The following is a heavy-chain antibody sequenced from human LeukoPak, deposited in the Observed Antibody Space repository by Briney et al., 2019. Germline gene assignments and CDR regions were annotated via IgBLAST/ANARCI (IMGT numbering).Heavy chain of an antibody. Sequence: GGSLRLSCAASGFTFSSYGMHWVRQAPGKGLEWVAFIRFDGSNKYYADSVKGRFTISRDNSKNTLYLEMSNLRAEDTALYYCAVSPEITWGQGTLVTVSS. CDR3: AVSPEIT. V-gene: IGHV3-30*02. CDR2: IRFDGSNK. D-gene: IGHD5-24*01. J-gene: IGHJ5*02. CDR1: GFTFSSYG.